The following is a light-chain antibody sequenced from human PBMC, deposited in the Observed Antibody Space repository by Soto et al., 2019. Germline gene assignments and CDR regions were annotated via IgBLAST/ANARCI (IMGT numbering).Light chain of an antibody. Sequence: QSVLTQPPSVSGTPGQRVTISCSGSNSNIGSNSVNWYQHLPGTAPKLLLYLNNQRPSGVPDRFSGSKSGTSASLAISGLQSDDEADYYCATWDDSLNGFWVFGGGTKLTVL. CDR3: ATWDDSLNGFWV. J-gene: IGLJ3*02. CDR2: LNN. CDR1: NSNIGSNS. V-gene: IGLV1-44*01.